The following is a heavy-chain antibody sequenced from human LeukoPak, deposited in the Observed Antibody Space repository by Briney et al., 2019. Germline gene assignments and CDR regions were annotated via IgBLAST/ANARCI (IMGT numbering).Heavy chain of an antibody. D-gene: IGHD2-8*01. CDR2: FGGSGGSI. Sequence: PGGSLRLSCAASGFTFSTYAMSWVRQAPGKGLEWVSHFGGSGGSILYADSVKGRFTISRDNSKNTLYLQMNSLRAEDTAVYYCAKSQAGVLMVYATDWGQGTLVTVSS. J-gene: IGHJ4*02. CDR1: GFTFSTYA. V-gene: IGHV3-23*01. CDR3: AKSQAGVLMVYATD.